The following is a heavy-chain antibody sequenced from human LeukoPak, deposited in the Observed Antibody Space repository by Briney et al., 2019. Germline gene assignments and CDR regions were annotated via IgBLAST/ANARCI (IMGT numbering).Heavy chain of an antibody. Sequence: GASVKVSCKASGYTFSGYYMHWVRQAPGQGLEWMGRINANSGGTHYARKFQGRVTMTRDTSITTVYMELSRLRSDDTAVYYCARVSNYDSGGYCDFGYWGQGTLVTVSS. J-gene: IGHJ4*02. CDR1: GYTFSGYY. V-gene: IGHV1-2*06. D-gene: IGHD3-22*01. CDR2: INANSGGT. CDR3: ARVSNYDSGGYCDFGY.